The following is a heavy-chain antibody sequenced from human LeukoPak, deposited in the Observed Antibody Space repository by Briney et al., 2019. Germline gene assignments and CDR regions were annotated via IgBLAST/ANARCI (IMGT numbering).Heavy chain of an antibody. Sequence: SETLSLTCAVYGGSFSGYYWSWIRQPPGKGLEWIGEINHSGSTNYNPSLKSRVTVSVDTSKNQFSLKLSSVTAADTAVYYCARVGIAVAGTLGVSPGRWCDPWGQGTLVTVSS. J-gene: IGHJ5*02. CDR1: GGSFSGYY. CDR3: ARVGIAVAGTLGVSPGRWCDP. D-gene: IGHD6-19*01. CDR2: INHSGST. V-gene: IGHV4-34*01.